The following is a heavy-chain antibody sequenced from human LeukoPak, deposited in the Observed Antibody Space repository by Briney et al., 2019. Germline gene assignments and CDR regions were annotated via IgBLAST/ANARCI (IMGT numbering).Heavy chain of an antibody. J-gene: IGHJ4*02. Sequence: GGSLRLSCAASGFTFSSYAMHWVRQAPGKGLEWVAVISYDGSNKYYADSVKGRFTISRDNSKNTLYLQMNSLRAEDTAMYYCARARSGYSYILDYWGQGALVTVSS. D-gene: IGHD5-18*01. CDR1: GFTFSSYA. CDR3: ARARSGYSYILDY. CDR2: ISYDGSNK. V-gene: IGHV3-30*14.